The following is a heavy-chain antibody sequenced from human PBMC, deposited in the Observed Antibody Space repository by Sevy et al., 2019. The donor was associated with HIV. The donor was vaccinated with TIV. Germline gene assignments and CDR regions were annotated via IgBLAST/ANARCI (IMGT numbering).Heavy chain of an antibody. V-gene: IGHV4-39*02. J-gene: IGHJ4*02. CDR1: GGSISSEDYY. CDR2: LYYSGST. D-gene: IGHD6-13*01. Sequence: SETLSLTCTVSGGSISSEDYYWGWIRQPPGKGLDWIGSLYYSGSTYYNPSLKSRVTISVDTSKNQFSLKLRSVTAADTAMYYCAREGPRIAQFDSWGQGTLVTVSS. CDR3: AREGPRIAQFDS.